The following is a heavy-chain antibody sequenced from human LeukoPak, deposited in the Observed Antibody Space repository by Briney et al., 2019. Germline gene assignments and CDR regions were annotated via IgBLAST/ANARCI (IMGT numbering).Heavy chain of an antibody. CDR2: INPNSGGT. CDR3: ARVGCSSTSCYEYFQH. Sequence: GASVKVSCKASGYTFTGYYMHWVRQAPGQGLEWMGWINPNSGGTNYAQKFQGRVTMTRDTSISTAYMELSRLRSDDTAVYYCARVGCSSTSCYEYFQHRGQGTLVTVSS. V-gene: IGHV1-2*02. CDR1: GYTFTGYY. D-gene: IGHD2-2*01. J-gene: IGHJ1*01.